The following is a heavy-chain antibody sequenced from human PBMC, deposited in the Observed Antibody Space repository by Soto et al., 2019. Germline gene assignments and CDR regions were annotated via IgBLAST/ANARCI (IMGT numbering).Heavy chain of an antibody. V-gene: IGHV1-2*04. J-gene: IGHJ4*02. CDR3: VRARYSSGWDY. D-gene: IGHD6-19*01. Sequence: VASVKVSCKAPGYTFTGYYIHWVRQAPGQGLEWKGWINPNSGGTNYAQKLQGWVTMTRDTSISTAYMELGRLIFDDTAVYYCVRARYSSGWDYWGQGTQVTVSS. CDR1: GYTFTGYY. CDR2: INPNSGGT.